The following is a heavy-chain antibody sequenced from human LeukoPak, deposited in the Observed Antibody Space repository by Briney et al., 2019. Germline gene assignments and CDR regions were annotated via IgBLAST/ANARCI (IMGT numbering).Heavy chain of an antibody. Sequence: GESLKISCKASGYSFTSYWIAWVRQMPGKGLEWMGVIYPGDSDTRYSPSFQGQVTISADKSISTAYLQWSSLKASDTAMYYCARVGTTGTRWFDPWGQGTLVTVSS. V-gene: IGHV5-51*01. CDR1: GYSFTSYW. CDR2: IYPGDSDT. CDR3: ARVGTTGTRWFDP. J-gene: IGHJ5*02. D-gene: IGHD1-1*01.